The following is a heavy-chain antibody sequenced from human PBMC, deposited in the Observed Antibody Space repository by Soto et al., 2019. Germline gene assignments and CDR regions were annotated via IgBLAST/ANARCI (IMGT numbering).Heavy chain of an antibody. CDR3: TTGRPGTTWRGY. CDR1: GFTFSNAW. Sequence: EVQLVESGGGLVKPGGSLRLSCAASGFTFSNAWMSWVRQAPGKGLEWVGRIKSKTDGGTTDYAAPVKGRFTISRDDSKNTLYLHMNSLKTEDTAVYYCTTGRPGTTWRGYWGQGTLVTVSS. D-gene: IGHD1-1*01. V-gene: IGHV3-15*01. CDR2: IKSKTDGGTT. J-gene: IGHJ4*02.